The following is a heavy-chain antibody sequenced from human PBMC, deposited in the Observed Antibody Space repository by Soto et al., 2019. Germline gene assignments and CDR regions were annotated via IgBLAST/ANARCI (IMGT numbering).Heavy chain of an antibody. CDR1: GFTFDDYA. Sequence: EVQLVESGGGLAQPGRSLRLSCATSGFTFDDYAMHWVRQAPGKGLEWVSGISWDGGTIGYADSVKGRFTISRDNAKKSLFMEMNTLRPEDTAIYFCAKDLFQYDFWSSYQKWGQGTLVTVSS. J-gene: IGHJ4*02. CDR3: AKDLFQYDFWSSYQK. D-gene: IGHD3-3*01. CDR2: ISWDGGTI. V-gene: IGHV3-9*01.